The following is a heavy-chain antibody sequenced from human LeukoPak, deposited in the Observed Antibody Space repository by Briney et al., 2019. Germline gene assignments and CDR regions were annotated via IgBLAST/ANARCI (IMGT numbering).Heavy chain of an antibody. Sequence: GASVKVSCKASGYTFTTYTMQWVRQAPGQRLEWMGWIDAGNGNTKYSQRFQDRVTITRDTSASTAYMELSSLRSEDTAVYYCARTYGDYLRGMDVWAKGPRSPSP. J-gene: IGHJ6*02. CDR3: ARTYGDYLRGMDV. V-gene: IGHV1-3*01. D-gene: IGHD4-17*01. CDR2: IDAGNGNT. CDR1: GYTFTTYT.